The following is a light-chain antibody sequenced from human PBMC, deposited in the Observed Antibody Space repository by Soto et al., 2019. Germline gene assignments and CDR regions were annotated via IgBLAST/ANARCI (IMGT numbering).Light chain of an antibody. CDR2: DAS. CDR1: QSVRSY. Sequence: EIVLTQSPATLSLSPGERATLSCRASQSVRSYLAWYQQKPGQAPRLVIFDASNMDTGIPARFSGSGSGTEFTLTISSLQPDDFATYYCQQYNSYSWTFGQGTKVDIK. V-gene: IGKV3-11*01. J-gene: IGKJ1*01. CDR3: QQYNSYSWT.